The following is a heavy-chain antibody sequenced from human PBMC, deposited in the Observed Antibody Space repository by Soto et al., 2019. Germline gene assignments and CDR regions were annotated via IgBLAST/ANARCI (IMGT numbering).Heavy chain of an antibody. D-gene: IGHD2-15*01. CDR2: IYYSGST. Sequence: SETLCLTCTVAGGSISGSSYYWGWIRQPPGKGLEWIGSIYYSGSTYYNPSLKSRVTISVDTSKNQFSLKLSSVTAADTAVYYCARGQVVAAQHWGQGTLVTSPQ. CDR3: ARGQVVAAQH. CDR1: GGSISGSSYY. J-gene: IGHJ4*02. V-gene: IGHV4-39*07.